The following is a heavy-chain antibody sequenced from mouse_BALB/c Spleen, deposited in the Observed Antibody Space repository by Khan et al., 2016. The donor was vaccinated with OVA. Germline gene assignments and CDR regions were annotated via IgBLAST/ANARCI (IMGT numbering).Heavy chain of an antibody. D-gene: IGHD3-3*01. V-gene: IGHV9-3-1*01. CDR2: INTYTGKP. Sequence: VQLQESGPELKKPGETVKISCKASGYTFTNYGMNWVKQAPGKGLKWMGWINTYTGKPIYANDFKGRFAFSLDTSASTAYLQINNLKSEDTATYVCARGEDNGTMDYWGQGTTVTVSS. J-gene: IGHJ4*01. CDR3: ARGEDNGTMDY. CDR1: GYTFTNYG.